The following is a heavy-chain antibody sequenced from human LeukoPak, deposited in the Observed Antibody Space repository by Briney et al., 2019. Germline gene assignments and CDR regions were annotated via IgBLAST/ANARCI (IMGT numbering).Heavy chain of an antibody. J-gene: IGHJ4*02. V-gene: IGHV4-59*01. CDR2: IYYSGST. CDR3: ARDFPSTAY. CDR1: GGSFSGYY. Sequence: PSETLSLTCAVYGGSFSGYYWSWIRQPPGKGLEWIGYIYYSGSTNYNPSLKSRVTISVDTSKNQFSLKLSSVTAADTAVYYCARDFPSTAYWGQGTLVTVSS.